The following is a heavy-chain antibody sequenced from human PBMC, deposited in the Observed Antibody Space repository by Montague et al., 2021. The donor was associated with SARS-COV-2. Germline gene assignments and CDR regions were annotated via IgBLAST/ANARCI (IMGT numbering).Heavy chain of an antibody. V-gene: IGHV4-61*01. CDR1: GGSVSSGSYY. CDR3: ARDPWRITIFGVVTRYGMDV. Sequence: SETLSLTCTVSGGSVSSGSYYWSWIRQPPGKGLEWIGYTYYSGSTNYNPSLKSRVTISGDTSKNQFSLKLSSVAAADTAVYYCARDPWRITIFGVVTRYGMDVWGQGTTVTVSS. CDR2: TYYSGST. D-gene: IGHD3-3*01. J-gene: IGHJ6*02.